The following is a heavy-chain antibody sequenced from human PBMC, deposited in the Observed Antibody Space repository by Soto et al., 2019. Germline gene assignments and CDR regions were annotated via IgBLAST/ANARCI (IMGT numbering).Heavy chain of an antibody. CDR3: ARDGFESYCSSTSCSSYYYYGMDV. V-gene: IGHV3-21*01. D-gene: IGHD2-2*01. J-gene: IGHJ6*02. CDR1: GFTFSSYS. CDR2: ISSSSSYI. Sequence: PGGSLRLSCAASGFTFSSYSMNWVRQAPGKGLEWVSSISSSSSYIYYADSVKGRFTISRDNAKNSLYQQMNSLRAEDTAVYYCARDGFESYCSSTSCSSYYYYGMDVWGQGTTVTVSS.